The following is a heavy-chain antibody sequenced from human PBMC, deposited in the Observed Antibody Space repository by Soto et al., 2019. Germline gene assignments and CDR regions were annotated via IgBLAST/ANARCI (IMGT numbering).Heavy chain of an antibody. CDR2: ISSSGSTI. Sequence: GSLRLSCAASGFTFSSYEMNWVRQAPGKGLEWVSYISSSGSTIYYADSVKGRFTISRDNAKNSLYLQMNSLRAEDTAVYYCARDHKGGYYYYGMDVWGQGATVTVSS. CDR1: GFTFSSYE. V-gene: IGHV3-48*03. J-gene: IGHJ6*02. CDR3: ARDHKGGYYYYGMDV.